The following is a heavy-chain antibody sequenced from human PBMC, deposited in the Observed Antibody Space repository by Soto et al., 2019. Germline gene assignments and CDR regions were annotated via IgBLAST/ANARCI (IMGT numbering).Heavy chain of an antibody. CDR2: ISYDGSNK. J-gene: IGHJ4*02. D-gene: IGHD5-12*01. CDR3: ARVPGRWLQLLVNYFDY. Sequence: QVQLVESGGGVVQPGRSLRLSCAASGFTFSSYAMHWVHQAPGKGLEWVAVISYDGSNKYYADSVKGRFTISRDNSKNTLYLQMNSLRAEDTAVYYCARVPGRWLQLLVNYFDYWGQGTLVTVSS. CDR1: GFTFSSYA. V-gene: IGHV3-30-3*01.